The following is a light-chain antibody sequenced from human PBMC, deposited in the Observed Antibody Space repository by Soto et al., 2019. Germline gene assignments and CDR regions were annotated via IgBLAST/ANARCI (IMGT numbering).Light chain of an antibody. J-gene: IGLJ2*01. CDR2: LEGSGSY. CDR1: SGHSTYI. Sequence: QSVLTQSSSASASLGSSVKLTCTLSSGHSTYIIAWHQQQPGKAPRYLMKLEGSGSYNKGSGIPDRFSGSSSGADRYLTISNLQFKDEADYYCETWDTNVVVFGGGTKLTVL. V-gene: IGLV4-60*02. CDR3: ETWDTNVVV.